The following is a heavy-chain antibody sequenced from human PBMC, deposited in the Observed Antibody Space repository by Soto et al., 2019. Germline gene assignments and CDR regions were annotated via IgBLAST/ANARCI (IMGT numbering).Heavy chain of an antibody. CDR2: ISGSGGST. J-gene: IGHJ4*02. CDR1: GFTFSSYA. D-gene: IGHD3-10*01. Sequence: EVQLLESGVGLVQPGGSLRLSCAASGFTFSSYAMSWVRQAPGKGLEWVSAISGSGGSTYYADSVKGRFTISRDNSKNTLYLQMNSLRAEDTAVYYCAKDQLLWFGESYYFDYWGQGTLVTVSS. CDR3: AKDQLLWFGESYYFDY. V-gene: IGHV3-23*01.